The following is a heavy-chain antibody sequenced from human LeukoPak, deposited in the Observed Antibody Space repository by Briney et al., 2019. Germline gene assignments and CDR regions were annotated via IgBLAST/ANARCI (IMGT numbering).Heavy chain of an antibody. Sequence: ASVKVSCKASGYTFTGYYMHWVRQAPGQGLEWMGWINPNSGGTNYAQKFQGRVTMTRDTSISTAYMELSRLRSDDTAVYYCARSPQTRKRGYSYGSYYFDYWGQGTLVTVSS. V-gene: IGHV1-2*02. CDR2: INPNSGGT. D-gene: IGHD5-18*01. CDR3: ARSPQTRKRGYSYGSYYFDY. J-gene: IGHJ4*02. CDR1: GYTFTGYY.